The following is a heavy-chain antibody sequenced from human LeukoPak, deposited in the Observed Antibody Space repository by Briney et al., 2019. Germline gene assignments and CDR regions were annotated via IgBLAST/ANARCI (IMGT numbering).Heavy chain of an antibody. Sequence: SVKVSCKASGGTFSSYAISWVRQAPGQGLEWMGGIIPIFGTANYAQKFQGRVTITADKSTSTAYMELSSLRSEDTAVYYCARRSHYDFWSGYMNYYYYYYMDVWGKGTTVTVSS. V-gene: IGHV1-69*06. J-gene: IGHJ6*03. D-gene: IGHD3-3*01. CDR1: GGTFSSYA. CDR2: IIPIFGTA. CDR3: ARRSHYDFWSGYMNYYYYYYMDV.